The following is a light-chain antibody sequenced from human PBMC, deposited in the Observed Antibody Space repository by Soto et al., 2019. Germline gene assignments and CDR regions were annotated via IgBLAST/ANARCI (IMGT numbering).Light chain of an antibody. CDR2: RNN. CDR1: SSNIGSNY. CDR3: AARDDSLSGYV. J-gene: IGLJ1*01. V-gene: IGLV1-47*01. Sequence: QSVLTQPPSASRTPGQRVTISCSGSSSNIGSNYVYWYQQLPGTAPKLLIYRNNQRPSGVPDRFSGSKSGTSASLAISGLRSEDEADYYCAARDDSLSGYVFGTGTKLTVL.